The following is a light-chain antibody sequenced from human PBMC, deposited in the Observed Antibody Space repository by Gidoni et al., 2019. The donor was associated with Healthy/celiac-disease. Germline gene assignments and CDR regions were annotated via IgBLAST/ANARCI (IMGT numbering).Light chain of an antibody. CDR2: AAS. J-gene: IGKJ2*01. V-gene: IGKV1-39*01. CDR1: QSISSY. Sequence: IQMTQSPSSLSASVGDRVTITCRASQSISSYLNWYQQKPGKAPKLLIYAASSLQSWVPTISSLQPEDFATYYCQQSYSTLYTFGQGTKLEIK. CDR3: QQSYSTLYT.